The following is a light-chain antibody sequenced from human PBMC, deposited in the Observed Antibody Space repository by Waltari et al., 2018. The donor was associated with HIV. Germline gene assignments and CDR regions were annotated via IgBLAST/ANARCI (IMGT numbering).Light chain of an antibody. Sequence: QSALTQPASVSGSPGQSTPISCTGTTSDVGGYDYVSWYQQHPGKVPKLIIYEVTNRPSGVSNRFSGSKSGNTASLTISGLQPEDEADYYCSSFTSSDTPVVFGGGTKLTVL. CDR1: TSDVGGYDY. J-gene: IGLJ2*01. V-gene: IGLV2-14*01. CDR2: EVT. CDR3: SSFTSSDTPVV.